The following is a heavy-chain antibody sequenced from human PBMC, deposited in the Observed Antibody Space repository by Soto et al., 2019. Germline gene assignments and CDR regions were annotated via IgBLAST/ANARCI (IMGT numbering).Heavy chain of an antibody. J-gene: IGHJ5*02. CDR2: INHSGST. CDR1: GGSFRGYY. V-gene: IGHV4-34*01. D-gene: IGHD3-9*01. Sequence: SETLSLTCAVYGGSFRGYYWSWIRQPPGKGLEWIGEINHSGSTNYNPSLKSRVTISVDTSKNQFSVKLSSVIAADTSVYYCARGTDYDTTNTWFDTRRQGTLVTVS. CDR3: ARGTDYDTTNTWFDT.